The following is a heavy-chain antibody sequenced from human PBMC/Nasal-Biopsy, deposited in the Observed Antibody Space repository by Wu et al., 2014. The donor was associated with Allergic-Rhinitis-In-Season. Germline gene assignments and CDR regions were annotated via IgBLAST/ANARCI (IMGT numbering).Heavy chain of an antibody. V-gene: IGHV4-30-4*07. Sequence: SLKSRLTISMDSSKNQFSLRLTSVTAADTAVYYCARDFAAAHMDVWGKGTTVTVSS. CDR3: ARDFAAAHMDV. D-gene: IGHD6-13*01. J-gene: IGHJ6*03.